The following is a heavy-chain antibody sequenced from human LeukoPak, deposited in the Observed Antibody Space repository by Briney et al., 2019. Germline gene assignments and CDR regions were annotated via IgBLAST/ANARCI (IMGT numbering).Heavy chain of an antibody. CDR1: GYRFTNYW. CDR3: ARRVVVPTAGSFDP. V-gene: IGHV5-10-1*01. J-gene: IGHJ5*02. Sequence: GESLKISCKGSGYRFTNYWISWVRQMPGKGLEWMGRIDPSDSYTSYSPSFQGHVTISVDKSISTAYLRWSSLEASDTAMYYCARRVVVPTAGSFDPWGQGTLVIVSS. CDR2: IDPSDSYT. D-gene: IGHD2-2*01.